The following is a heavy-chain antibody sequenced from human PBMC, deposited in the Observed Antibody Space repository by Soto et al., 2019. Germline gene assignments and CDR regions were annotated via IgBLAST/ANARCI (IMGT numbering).Heavy chain of an antibody. V-gene: IGHV4-34*01. Sequence: SETLSLTCAVYGGSFSGYYWSWIRQPPGKGLEWIGEINHSGSTNYNPSLKSRVTISVDTSKNQFSLKLSSVTAADTAVYYCGDFWSDYWGQGTLVTVSS. CDR1: GGSFSGYY. CDR2: INHSGST. D-gene: IGHD3-3*01. J-gene: IGHJ4*02. CDR3: GDFWSDY.